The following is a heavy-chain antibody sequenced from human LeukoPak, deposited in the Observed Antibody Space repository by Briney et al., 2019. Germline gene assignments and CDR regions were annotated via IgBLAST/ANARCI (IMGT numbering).Heavy chain of an antibody. Sequence: GESLQISCKGSGYSFTSFWIGWVRQLPGKGLEWMGFIYPGVSDTRYSPSFQGQVTISADKSISTAYLQWSSLKASDTAMYYCARGYYGSGSDSYYFDYWGQGTLVTVSS. CDR1: GYSFTSFW. CDR2: IYPGVSDT. J-gene: IGHJ4*02. CDR3: ARGYYGSGSDSYYFDY. D-gene: IGHD3-10*01. V-gene: IGHV5-51*01.